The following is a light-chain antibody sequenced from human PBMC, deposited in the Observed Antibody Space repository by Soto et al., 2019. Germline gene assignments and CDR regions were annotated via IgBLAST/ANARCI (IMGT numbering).Light chain of an antibody. CDR3: HQRQSWPRT. J-gene: IGKJ1*01. CDR2: LAS. V-gene: IGKV3-15*01. CDR1: QSVSNN. Sequence: EVVMTQSPATLSVSPGERATLSCRASQSVSNNLAWYQQKPGQAPRLLFYLASTRAPGIPARFSGSGSGTDFTLTIRHVKPEDFALYYCHQRQSWPRTYGQGTKVAIK.